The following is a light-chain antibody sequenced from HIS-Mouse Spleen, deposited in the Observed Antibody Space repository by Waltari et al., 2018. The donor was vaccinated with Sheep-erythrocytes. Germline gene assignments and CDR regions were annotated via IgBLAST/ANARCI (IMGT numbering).Light chain of an antibody. Sequence: TRSPSSLSAPVGDRVTITCRASQSISSYLNWYQQKPGQAPRLLIYGASSRATGIPDRFSGSGSGTDFTLTISRLEPEDFAVYYCQQYGSSPFTFGPGTKVDIK. J-gene: IGKJ3*01. CDR1: QSISSY. CDR3: QQYGSSPFT. V-gene: IGKV3-20*01. CDR2: GAS.